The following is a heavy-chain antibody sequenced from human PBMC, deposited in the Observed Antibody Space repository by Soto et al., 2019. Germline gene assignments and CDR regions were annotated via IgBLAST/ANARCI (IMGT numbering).Heavy chain of an antibody. V-gene: IGHV3-13*05. J-gene: IGHJ6*02. Sequence: EVQLVESGGGLVQPGGSLRLSCAASGFTFSTYDMHWVRQATGKGLEWVSTIGTADDPYYPGSVKGRFTISRENAKNSFYLQMNSLRAGDTAVYYCARGKSTNSYYDYGMDVWGQGTTVTVSS. CDR1: GFTFSTYD. CDR2: IGTADDP. CDR3: ARGKSTNSYYDYGMDV.